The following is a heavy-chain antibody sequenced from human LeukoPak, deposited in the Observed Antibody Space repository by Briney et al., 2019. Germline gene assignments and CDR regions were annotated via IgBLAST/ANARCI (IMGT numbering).Heavy chain of an antibody. CDR3: ARDGGRGYYYYYMEV. CDR1: GVSLSSRYDF. Sequence: SETLTPTCTVSGVSLSSRYDFWPWIRQPAGKGLEWIGRIYSSGSTNYNPSLQSRVAISLDTSENQFSLMLTSVTAADTAVYYCARDGGRGYYYYYMEVWGKGTTVTVSS. D-gene: IGHD1-14*01. CDR2: IYSSGST. V-gene: IGHV4-61*02. J-gene: IGHJ6*03.